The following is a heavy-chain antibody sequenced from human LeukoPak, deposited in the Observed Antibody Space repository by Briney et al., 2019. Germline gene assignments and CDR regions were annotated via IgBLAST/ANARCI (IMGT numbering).Heavy chain of an antibody. D-gene: IGHD3-22*01. V-gene: IGHV1-8*01. CDR3: ARGRGNPAPRPYYYDSRGVGDSDGG. J-gene: IGHJ4*02. Sequence: ASVNVSCKASGYTFTSYDINWVRQATGQGLEWMGWMNPNSGNTGYAQKFQGRVTMTGNTSISTAYMELSSLRSEDTAVYYCARGRGNPAPRPYYYDSRGVGDSDGGWGQGTLVTVSS. CDR2: MNPNSGNT. CDR1: GYTFTSYD.